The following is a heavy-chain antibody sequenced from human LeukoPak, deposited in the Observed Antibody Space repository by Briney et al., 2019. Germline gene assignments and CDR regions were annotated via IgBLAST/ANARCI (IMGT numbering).Heavy chain of an antibody. J-gene: IGHJ4*02. CDR2: ISSSGTTI. CDR1: GFTFSDYY. D-gene: IGHD1-26*01. Sequence: GGSLRLSCGASGFTFSDYYMSWIRQAPGEGLEWVSYISSSGTTISYTDSVKGRFTISRDNAKNSLYLQMNSLRAEDTAVYYCARDYRSTFDYWGQGTLVTVSS. CDR3: ARDYRSTFDY. V-gene: IGHV3-11*01.